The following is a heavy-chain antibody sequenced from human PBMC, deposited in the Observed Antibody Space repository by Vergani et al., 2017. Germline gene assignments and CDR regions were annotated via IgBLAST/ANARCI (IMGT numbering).Heavy chain of an antibody. D-gene: IGHD1-26*01. CDR3: ARGGSYFFYFDY. CDR2: IYSGGST. J-gene: IGHJ4*02. V-gene: IGHV3-66*02. Sequence: EVQLVESGGGLVQPGGSLRLSCAASGFTVSSNYMSWVRQAPGKGLEWVSVIYSGGSTYYSDSVRGRFTIPRDNAKNTLYLQMNSLRAEDTAVYYCARGGSYFFYFDYWGQGTLVTVSS. CDR1: GFTVSSNY.